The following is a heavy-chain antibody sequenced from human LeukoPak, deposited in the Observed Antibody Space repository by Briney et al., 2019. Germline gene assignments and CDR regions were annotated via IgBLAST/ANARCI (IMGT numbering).Heavy chain of an antibody. CDR3: AREFLHYYYMDV. J-gene: IGHJ6*03. CDR2: INHSGST. V-gene: IGHV4-34*01. Sequence: RPSETLSLTCAVYGGSFSGYYWSWIRQPPGKGLEWIGEINHSGSTNYNPSLKSRVTISVDTSKNQFSLKLSSVTAADTAVYYCAREFLHYYYMDVWGKGTTVTVSS. CDR1: GGSFSGYY.